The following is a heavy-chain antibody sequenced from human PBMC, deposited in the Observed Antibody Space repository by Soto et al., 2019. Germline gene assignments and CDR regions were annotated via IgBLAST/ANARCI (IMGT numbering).Heavy chain of an antibody. V-gene: IGHV3-23*01. CDR3: AKGRGSSWTIDY. CDR2: ISGSGGTS. J-gene: IGHJ4*01. CDR1: GFNFRSYA. Sequence: DVELSESGGGLVQPGGSLRLSCAASGFNFRSYAMSCFRRAPGKGLEWVSAISGSGGTSYFADSVRGRFTISRDNSKNTLYLQLSSLRVEDTAEYFCAKGRGSSWTIDYWGHGTLVTVSS. D-gene: IGHD6-13*01.